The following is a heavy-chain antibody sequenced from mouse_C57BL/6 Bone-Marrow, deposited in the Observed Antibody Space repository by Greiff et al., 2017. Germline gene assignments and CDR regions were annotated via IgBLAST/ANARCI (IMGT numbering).Heavy chain of an antibody. Sequence: DVKLVESGGDLVKPGGSLKLSCAASGFTFSSYGMSWVRQTPDKRLEWVATISSGGRYTYYPDSVKGRFTISRDNAKNTLYLQMSSLKSEDTAMYYCARQAYGSSYRYYFDYWGQGTTLTVSS. J-gene: IGHJ2*01. CDR3: ARQAYGSSYRYYFDY. CDR2: ISSGGRYT. CDR1: GFTFSSYG. V-gene: IGHV5-6*02. D-gene: IGHD1-1*01.